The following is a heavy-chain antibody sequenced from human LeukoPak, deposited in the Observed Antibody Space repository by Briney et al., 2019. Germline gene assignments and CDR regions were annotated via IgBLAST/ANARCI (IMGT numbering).Heavy chain of an antibody. J-gene: IGHJ4*02. CDR3: ARRSQAGGTGIGY. CDR2: MNPNSGNT. Sequence: ASVKFSCKASGYTFTSYDINWVRQATGQGLAWMGWMNPNSGNTGYAQKFQGRVTMTRNTSISTAYMELSSLGSEDTAVYYCARRSQAGGTGIGYWGQGTLVTVSS. D-gene: IGHD6-19*01. V-gene: IGHV1-8*01. CDR1: GYTFTSYD.